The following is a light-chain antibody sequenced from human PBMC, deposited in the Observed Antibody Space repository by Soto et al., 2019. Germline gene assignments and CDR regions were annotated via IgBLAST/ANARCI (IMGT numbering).Light chain of an antibody. CDR2: AAS. Sequence: EIVLTQSPGTLSLSPGERATLSCRASQSVTSTHLAWYQQKPGQAPRLLIYAASSRATGIPDRFSVSGSGTGFTLTISRLEPEDGAVYYCQQYGSSPWTFGQGTKVEIK. V-gene: IGKV3-20*01. CDR1: QSVTSTH. J-gene: IGKJ1*01. CDR3: QQYGSSPWT.